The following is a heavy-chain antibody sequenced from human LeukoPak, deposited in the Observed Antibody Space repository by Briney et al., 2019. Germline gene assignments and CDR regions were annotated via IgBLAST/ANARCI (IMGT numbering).Heavy chain of an antibody. Sequence: PGGSLRLSCAASGFTFSSYSMNRVRQAPGKGLEWVSSISSSSSYIYYADSVKGRFTISRDNAKNSLYLQMNSLRAEDTAVYYCARDVRSYFDYWGQGTLVTVSS. J-gene: IGHJ4*02. V-gene: IGHV3-21*01. CDR3: ARDVRSYFDY. CDR2: ISSSSSYI. CDR1: GFTFSSYS. D-gene: IGHD4-17*01.